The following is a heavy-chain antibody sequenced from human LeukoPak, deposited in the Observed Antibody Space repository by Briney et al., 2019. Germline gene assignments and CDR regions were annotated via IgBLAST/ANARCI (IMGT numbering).Heavy chain of an antibody. CDR3: ARGFWGSYWYFDL. Sequence: PSETLSLTCAVYGGSFSGYYWSWIRQPPGKGLEWIGEINHSGSTNYNPSLKSRVTISVDTSKNQFSLKLSSVTAADTAVYYCARGFWGSYWYFDLWGRSTLVTVSS. CDR1: GGSFSGYY. V-gene: IGHV4-34*01. D-gene: IGHD3-16*01. J-gene: IGHJ2*01. CDR2: INHSGST.